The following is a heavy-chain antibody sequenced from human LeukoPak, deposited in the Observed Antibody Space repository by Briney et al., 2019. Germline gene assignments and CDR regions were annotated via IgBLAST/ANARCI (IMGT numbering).Heavy chain of an antibody. D-gene: IGHD6-19*01. CDR1: GGSISSYY. J-gene: IGHJ5*02. Sequence: SETLSLTCTVSGGSISSYYWSWIRQPAGKGLEWIGRIYTSGSTNYNPSLKSRVTMSVDTSKNQFSLKLSSVTAADTAVYYCARDYPIAVADWLDPWGQGTLVTVSS. CDR2: IYTSGST. V-gene: IGHV4-4*07. CDR3: ARDYPIAVADWLDP.